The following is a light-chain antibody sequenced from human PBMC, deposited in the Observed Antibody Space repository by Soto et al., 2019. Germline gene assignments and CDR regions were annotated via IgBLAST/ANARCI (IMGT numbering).Light chain of an antibody. Sequence: QSALTQPASVSGSPGQSIAISCTGTSSDVGAYNYVSWYQQHPGKAPKLMIYDVSNQPSGVSDRFSGSKSGNTASLTISGLQAGDEADYYCTSYTTSSTYVFGTGTQLTVL. CDR2: DVS. CDR1: SSDVGAYNY. CDR3: TSYTTSSTYV. V-gene: IGLV2-14*01. J-gene: IGLJ1*01.